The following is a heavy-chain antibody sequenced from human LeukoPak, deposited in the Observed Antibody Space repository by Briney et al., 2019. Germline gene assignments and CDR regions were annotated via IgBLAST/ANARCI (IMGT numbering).Heavy chain of an antibody. V-gene: IGHV3-23*01. J-gene: IGHJ5*02. Sequence: GGSLRLSCAASGFTFSSYAMSWVCQAPGKGLEWVSAISGSGGSTYYADSVKGRFTISRDNSKNTLYLQMNSLRAEDTAVYYCAKSYPATYYDFWSGNDNWFDPWGQGTLVTVSS. D-gene: IGHD3-3*01. CDR3: AKSYPATYYDFWSGNDNWFDP. CDR2: ISGSGGST. CDR1: GFTFSSYA.